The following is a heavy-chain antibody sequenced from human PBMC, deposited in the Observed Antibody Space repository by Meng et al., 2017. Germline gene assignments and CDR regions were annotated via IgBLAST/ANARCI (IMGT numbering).Heavy chain of an antibody. CDR3: TRDHLILLWFGELSNYYYGMDV. CDR2: IRSKAYGGTT. V-gene: IGHV3-49*04. D-gene: IGHD3-10*01. Sequence: GESLKISCTASGFTFGDYAMSWVRQAPGKGLEWVGFIRSKAYGGTTEYAASVKGRFTISRDDSKSIAYLQMNSLKTEDTAVYYCTRDHLILLWFGELSNYYYGMDVWGQGTTVTGSS. CDR1: GFTFGDYA. J-gene: IGHJ6*02.